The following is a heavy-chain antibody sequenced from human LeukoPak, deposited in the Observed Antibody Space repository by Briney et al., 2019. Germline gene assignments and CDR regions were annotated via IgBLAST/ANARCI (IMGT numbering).Heavy chain of an antibody. CDR2: MFHSGDN. CDR3: ARRDCSGASCYFHY. J-gene: IGHJ4*02. CDR1: GYSISSGYY. V-gene: IGHV4-38-2*01. D-gene: IGHD2-15*01. Sequence: SETLSLTCAVSGYSISSGYYWGWIRQPPGKGLEWIGNMFHSGDNSYNPSLMSRVTTSVDTSKNHLSLRLTSVTAADTAVYYCARRDCSGASCYFHYWGQGTLVTVSS.